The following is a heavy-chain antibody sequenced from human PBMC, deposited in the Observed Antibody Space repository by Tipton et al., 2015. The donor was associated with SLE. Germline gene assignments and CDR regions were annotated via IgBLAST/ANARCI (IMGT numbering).Heavy chain of an antibody. Sequence: TLSLTCTVSGGSIGSYYWSWMRQAPGKGLEWIGYIFYGGGTNYNPSLKSRVTISVDMAKNQFSLKLTSVTAADTAVYYCARGMVTWRGAIVGVDVWGQGTTVNVSS. CDR3: ARGMVTWRGAIVGVDV. CDR1: GGSIGSYY. CDR2: IFYGGGT. D-gene: IGHD2-21*02. J-gene: IGHJ6*02. V-gene: IGHV4-59*08.